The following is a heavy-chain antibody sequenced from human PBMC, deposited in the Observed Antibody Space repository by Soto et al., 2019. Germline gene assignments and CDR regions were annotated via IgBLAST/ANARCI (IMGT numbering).Heavy chain of an antibody. CDR1: GDSLSSSSW. J-gene: IGHJ3*02. V-gene: IGHV4-4*02. CDR3: ERAPRTTMASMRAFDI. CDR2: IYHSGST. D-gene: IGHD4-17*01. Sequence: QVQLQESGPGLVKPSGTLSLTCAVSGDSLSSSSWWSWVRQPPGKGLAWIGEIYHSGSTNYNPSLKSRVTISVDKSKIQFTLKLSSVTAADTAVYYCERAPRTTMASMRAFDIWGQGTMVPVS.